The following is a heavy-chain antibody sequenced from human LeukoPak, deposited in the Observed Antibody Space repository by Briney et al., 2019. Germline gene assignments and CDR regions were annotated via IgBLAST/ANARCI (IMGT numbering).Heavy chain of an antibody. CDR2: MKEDGSEK. CDR1: GFTFSDYY. J-gene: IGHJ6*03. V-gene: IGHV3-7*01. CDR3: ARDGPAPRSLSYYYYYMDV. D-gene: IGHD2-2*01. Sequence: PGGSLRLSCAASGFTFSDYYMSWIRQAPGKGLEWVASMKEDGSEKYYVDSVKGRFTISRDNAKNAVYLQMNSLRAEDTAVYYCARDGPAPRSLSYYYYYMDVWGKGTTVTVSS.